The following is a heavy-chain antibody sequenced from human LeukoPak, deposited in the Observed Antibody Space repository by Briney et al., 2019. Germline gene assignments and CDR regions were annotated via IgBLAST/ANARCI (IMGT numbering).Heavy chain of an antibody. CDR3: ARDGDGYKSWDY. J-gene: IGHJ4*02. CDR2: IYYSGST. D-gene: IGHD5-24*01. CDR1: GGSITTTSYF. Sequence: SETLSLTCTVSGGSITTTSYFWGWIRQPPGKGLEWIGSIYYSGSTYYNPSLKSRVTISVDTSKNQFSLKLSSVTAADTAVYYCARDGDGYKSWDYWGQGTLVTVSS. V-gene: IGHV4-39*07.